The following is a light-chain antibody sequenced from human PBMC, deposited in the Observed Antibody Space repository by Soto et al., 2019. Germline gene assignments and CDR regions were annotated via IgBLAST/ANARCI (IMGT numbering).Light chain of an antibody. J-gene: IGKJ2*01. CDR3: LQHNSYPYT. CDR1: QGITRD. CDR2: AAS. V-gene: IGKV1-17*01. Sequence: DIQMTQSPSSLSASVGDRVSITCRASQGITRDLAWYQQKPGKAPKRLIYAASSLQSGVTSRFSGSGSGTEFTLTISSLQPEDFATYYCLQHNSYPYTFGQGTRLEIK.